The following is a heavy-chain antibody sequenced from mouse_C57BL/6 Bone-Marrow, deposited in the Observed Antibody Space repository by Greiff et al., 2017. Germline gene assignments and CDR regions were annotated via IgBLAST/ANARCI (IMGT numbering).Heavy chain of an antibody. CDR1: GYTFTSYT. CDR3: ARGIGYSY. Sequence: VQLQQSGAELARPGASVKMSRKASGYTFTSYTMHWVKQRPGQGMEWIGYINPSSGYTKYNQKFKDKATLTADKSTSPDYMQLSSLTSEDSAVYYCARGIGYSYWGQCTTLTVAS. J-gene: IGHJ2*01. V-gene: IGHV1-4*01. CDR2: INPSSGYT. D-gene: IGHD1-1*01.